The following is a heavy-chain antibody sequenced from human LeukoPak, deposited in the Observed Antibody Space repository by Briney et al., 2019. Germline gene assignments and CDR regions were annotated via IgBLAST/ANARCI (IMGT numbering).Heavy chain of an antibody. J-gene: IGHJ4*02. Sequence: SETLSLTCTVSGGSISIYYWRWVRQPRGKGLEWIAYISDIGCINFNPSLKSRVTISLDTSKNQSSLQLTSVTAADTAVYYCAGHHPRNTVDFWGQGTLVTVSS. CDR2: ISDIGCI. CDR1: GGSISIYY. D-gene: IGHD2/OR15-2a*01. V-gene: IGHV4-59*08. CDR3: AGHHPRNTVDF.